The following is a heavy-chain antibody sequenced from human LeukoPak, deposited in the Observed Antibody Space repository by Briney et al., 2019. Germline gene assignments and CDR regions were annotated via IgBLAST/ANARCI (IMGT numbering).Heavy chain of an antibody. CDR2: IRYDGSDK. Sequence: GGSLRLSCSASGFTFSTYDMHWVRQAPGKGLEWVSFIRYDGSDKLYADSVKGRFTISRDNAKNSLYLQMNSLRAEDTAVYYCAGDAVGPGLAGSWGQGTLVTVS. V-gene: IGHV3-30*02. D-gene: IGHD1-26*01. J-gene: IGHJ5*02. CDR3: AGDAVGPGLAGS. CDR1: GFTFSTYD.